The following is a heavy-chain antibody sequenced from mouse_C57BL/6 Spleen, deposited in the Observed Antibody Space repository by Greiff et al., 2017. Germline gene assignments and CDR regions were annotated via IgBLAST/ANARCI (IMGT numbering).Heavy chain of an antibody. J-gene: IGHJ4*01. CDR1: GYTFTSYW. Sequence: QVQLKESGAELVKPGASVKLSCKASGYTFTSYWMQWVKQRPGQGLEWIGEIDPSDSYTNYNQKFKGKATLTVDTSSSTAYMQLSSLTSEDSAVYYCARRGTTAGAMDYWGQGTSVTVSS. D-gene: IGHD1-2*01. CDR3: ARRGTTAGAMDY. CDR2: IDPSDSYT. V-gene: IGHV1-50*01.